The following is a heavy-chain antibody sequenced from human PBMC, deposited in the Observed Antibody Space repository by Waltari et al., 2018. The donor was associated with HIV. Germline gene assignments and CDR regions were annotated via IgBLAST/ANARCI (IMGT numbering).Heavy chain of an antibody. CDR2: INGDGSST. Sequence: EVQLVESGGGLVTPGGSLRLSCAASGSTFSSSWMHWVRQAPGKGLVWVSRINGDGSSTDYADSVKGRFTISRDNAKNTLYLQVNTLRAEDTAVYFCARDAALFDWGQGTLVTVSS. D-gene: IGHD3-10*02. V-gene: IGHV3-74*01. CDR3: ARDAALFD. CDR1: GSTFSSSW. J-gene: IGHJ4*02.